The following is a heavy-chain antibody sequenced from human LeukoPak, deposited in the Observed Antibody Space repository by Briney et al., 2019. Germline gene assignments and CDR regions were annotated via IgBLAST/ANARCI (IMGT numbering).Heavy chain of an antibody. D-gene: IGHD5-12*01. CDR3: ARGSRVATLDFDY. CDR1: GGTFSSYG. V-gene: IGHV1-69*13. J-gene: IGHJ4*02. CDR2: IIPILGTT. Sequence: SVKVSCKASGGTFSSYGASWVRQAPGQGLEWMGGIIPILGTTKYAQKFQGRVTITADESTSTAYMELSSLRSEDTAVYYCARGSRVATLDFDYWGQGTLVTVSS.